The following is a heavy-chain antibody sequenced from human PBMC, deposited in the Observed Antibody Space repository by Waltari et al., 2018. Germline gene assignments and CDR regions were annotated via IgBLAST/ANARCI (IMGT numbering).Heavy chain of an antibody. Sequence: QVQLVQSGAEVKKPGSSVKVSCKASGGTFSSYAISWVRQAPGQGLEWMGGIIPIFGTANYAQKFQGRVTITTDESTSTAYMELSSLRSEDTAVYYCARVGVYYGSGGDAFDIWGQGTMVTVSS. CDR2: IIPIFGTA. CDR3: ARVGVYYGSGGDAFDI. D-gene: IGHD3-10*01. V-gene: IGHV1-69*05. J-gene: IGHJ3*02. CDR1: GGTFSSYA.